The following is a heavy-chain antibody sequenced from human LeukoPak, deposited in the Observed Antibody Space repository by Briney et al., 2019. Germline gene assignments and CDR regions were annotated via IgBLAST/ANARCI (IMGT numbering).Heavy chain of an antibody. CDR3: ARARNYYDSSGFYYEGDAFDI. CDR2: VYSSGST. J-gene: IGHJ3*02. CDR1: GDSINSGTYY. Sequence: SETLSLTCTVSGDSINSGTYYWSWIRQPAGKGLEWIGRVYSSGSTNYNPSLKSRVTISVDTSKNQFSLKLSSVTAADTAVYYCARARNYYDSSGFYYEGDAFDIWGQGTMVTVSS. D-gene: IGHD3-22*01. V-gene: IGHV4-61*10.